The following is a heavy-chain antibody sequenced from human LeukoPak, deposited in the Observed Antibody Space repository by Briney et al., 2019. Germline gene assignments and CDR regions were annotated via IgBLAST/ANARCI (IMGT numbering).Heavy chain of an antibody. J-gene: IGHJ4*02. V-gene: IGHV4-34*01. CDR3: ARGSVAARRFDY. D-gene: IGHD6-6*01. CDR2: INHSGST. Sequence: SETLSLTCTVSGGSISSHYWSWIRQPPGKGLEWIGEINHSGSTNYNPSLKSRVTISVDTSKNQFSLKLSSVTAADTAVYYCARGSVAARRFDYWGQGTLVTVSS. CDR1: GGSISSHY.